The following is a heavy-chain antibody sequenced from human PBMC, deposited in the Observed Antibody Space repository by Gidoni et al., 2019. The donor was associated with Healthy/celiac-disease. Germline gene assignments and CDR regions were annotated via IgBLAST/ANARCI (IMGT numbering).Heavy chain of an antibody. CDR3: ARERDYYDSSGYYWSRNAFDI. V-gene: IGHV4-61*02. J-gene: IGHJ3*02. CDR1: GGSIRSGSYY. D-gene: IGHD3-22*01. CDR2: IYTSGST. Sequence: QVQLQESGPGLVKPSQTLSLTCTVSGGSIRSGSYYWSWIRQPAGKGLEWIGRIYTSGSTNYNPSLKSRVTISVDTSKNQFSLKLSSVTAADTAVYYCARERDYYDSSGYYWSRNAFDIWGQGTMVTVSS.